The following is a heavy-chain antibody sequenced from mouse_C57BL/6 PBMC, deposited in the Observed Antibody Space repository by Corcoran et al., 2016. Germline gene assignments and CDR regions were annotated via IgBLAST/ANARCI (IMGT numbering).Heavy chain of an antibody. J-gene: IGHJ4*01. CDR1: GYTFTTYG. Sequence: QIQLVQSGPELKKPGETVKISCKASGYTFTTYGMSWVNQAPGKGLKWMGWINTYSGVPTYADDFKGRFAFSLETSASTAYLQINNLKNEETATYCCARSGYDYVFYAMDYWGQGTSVTVSS. CDR3: ARSGYDYVFYAMDY. CDR2: INTYSGVP. D-gene: IGHD2-4*01. V-gene: IGHV9-3*01.